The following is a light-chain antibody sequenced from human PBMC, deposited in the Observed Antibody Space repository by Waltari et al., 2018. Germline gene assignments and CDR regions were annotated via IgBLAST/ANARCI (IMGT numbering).Light chain of an antibody. J-gene: IGLJ2*01. V-gene: IGLV2-14*03. CDR2: DVT. Sequence: QSALTQPASVSWSPGQSIAISCAGTSSDVGGHYFVPWYQPQPGQAPKTMIYDVTKRPSGVSDRFSGSKSGNTASLTISGLQAEDEGDYYCGSYRYGSSLVFGGGTRLTVL. CDR1: SSDVGGHYF. CDR3: GSYRYGSSLV.